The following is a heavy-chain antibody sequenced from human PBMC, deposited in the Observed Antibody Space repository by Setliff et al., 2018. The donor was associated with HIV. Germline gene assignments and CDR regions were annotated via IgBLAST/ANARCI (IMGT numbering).Heavy chain of an antibody. V-gene: IGHV4-39*07. D-gene: IGHD3-22*01. Sequence: SETLSLTCTVSGGSMTSSNYYWGWIRQSPGRGLEWIGSISSSGSTTYHPSLRSRVTVPAATSKNQFSLKLTSVTAADTAVYFCARDPHYFDTSGHYSWFYFDYWGQGTQVTVSS. CDR1: GGSMTSSNYY. CDR3: ARDPHYFDTSGHYSWFYFDY. J-gene: IGHJ4*02. CDR2: ISSSGST.